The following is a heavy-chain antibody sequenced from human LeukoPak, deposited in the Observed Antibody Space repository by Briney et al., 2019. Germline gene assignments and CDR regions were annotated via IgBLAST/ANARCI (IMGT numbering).Heavy chain of an antibody. Sequence: GASVKVSCKASGYTFTDYYMHWVRQAPGQGLEWMGWINPNSGGTNYAQKFQGRVTMTRDTSISTAYMELSRLRSDDTAVYYCSRQLWLGAGYYMDVWGKGTPVTVSS. CDR1: GYTFTDYY. J-gene: IGHJ6*03. CDR2: INPNSGGT. CDR3: SRQLWLGAGYYMDV. V-gene: IGHV1-2*02. D-gene: IGHD3-10*01.